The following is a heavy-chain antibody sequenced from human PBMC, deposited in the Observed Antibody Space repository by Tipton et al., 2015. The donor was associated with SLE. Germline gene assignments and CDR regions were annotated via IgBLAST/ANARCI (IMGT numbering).Heavy chain of an antibody. Sequence: TLSLTCTVSGASINTGGNYWTWIRQHPRQGLEWIGYVYYSGSTDYNPSLKSRLSISLDTSQNQFSLRLTSVTAADTAVYYCARANDFWSGHYALDYWGQGILVTVSS. V-gene: IGHV4-31*03. CDR3: ARANDFWSGHYALDY. J-gene: IGHJ4*02. CDR1: GASINTGGNY. CDR2: VYYSGST. D-gene: IGHD3-3*01.